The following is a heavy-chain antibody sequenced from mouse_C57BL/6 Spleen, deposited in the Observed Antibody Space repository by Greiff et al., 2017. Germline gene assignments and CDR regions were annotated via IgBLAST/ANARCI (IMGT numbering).Heavy chain of an antibody. V-gene: IGHV5-9-1*02. J-gene: IGHJ4*01. CDR2: ISSGGDYI. CDR1: GFTFSSYA. CDR3: TREGNYSNYVNAMDY. D-gene: IGHD2-5*01. Sequence: EVHLVESGEGLVKPGGSLKLSCAASGFTFSSYAMSWVRQTPEKRLEWVAYISSGGDYIYYADTVKGRFTISRDNARNTLYLQMSSLKSEDTAMYYCTREGNYSNYVNAMDYWGQGTSVTVSS.